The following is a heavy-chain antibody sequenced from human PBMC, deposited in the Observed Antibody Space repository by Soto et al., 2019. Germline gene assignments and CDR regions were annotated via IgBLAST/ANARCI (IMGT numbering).Heavy chain of an antibody. CDR1: GFTFSSYG. V-gene: IGHV3-30*03. Sequence: GGSLRLSCAASGFTFSSYGMHWVRQAPGKGLEWVAVISYDGSNIYYADSVKGRFTISRDNSKNTLYLQMNSLRAEDTVVYYFATRGVDIVATKRDYYYYGMDVWGQGTTVTVSS. CDR2: ISYDGSNI. CDR3: ATRGVDIVATKRDYYYYGMDV. D-gene: IGHD5-12*01. J-gene: IGHJ6*02.